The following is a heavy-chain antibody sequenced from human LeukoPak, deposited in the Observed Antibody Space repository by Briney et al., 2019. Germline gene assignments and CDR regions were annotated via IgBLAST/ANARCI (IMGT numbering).Heavy chain of an antibody. Sequence: SETLSLTCTVSGGSISSHYWSWIRQPPGKGLEWIGYIYYSGSTNYNPSLKSRVTISVDTSKNQFSLKLSSVTAADTAGYYCARCRDEYSSSPYFDYWGQGTPVTVSS. CDR1: GGSISSHY. J-gene: IGHJ4*02. CDR3: ARCRDEYSSSPYFDY. D-gene: IGHD6-6*01. CDR2: IYYSGST. V-gene: IGHV4-59*11.